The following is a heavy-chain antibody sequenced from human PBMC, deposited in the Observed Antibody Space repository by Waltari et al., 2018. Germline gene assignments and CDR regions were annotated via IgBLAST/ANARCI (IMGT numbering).Heavy chain of an antibody. CDR1: GYTFTDYI. CDR3: ARRRRIAVTDSEAFYFDY. Sequence: QVQLVQSGPEVKKPGASVKVSCKASGYTFTDYIITWVRQAPGQGLEWMGWISDYDGNINYAQKVQDRVTMNTDTSATTAYMELRSLRSDDAAVYYCARRRRIAVTDSEAFYFDYWGQGTLVTVSS. CDR2: ISDYDGNI. J-gene: IGHJ4*02. D-gene: IGHD6-19*01. V-gene: IGHV1-18*04.